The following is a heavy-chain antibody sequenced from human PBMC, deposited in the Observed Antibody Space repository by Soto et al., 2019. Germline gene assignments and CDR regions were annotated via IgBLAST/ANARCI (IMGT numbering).Heavy chain of an antibody. V-gene: IGHV3-48*02. D-gene: IGHD3-10*01. CDR3: ARAVTWGLGV. J-gene: IGHJ6*02. CDR1: GFTFSLYS. CDR2: ISRSSTGI. Sequence: EVQLVESGGGLVQPGGSLRLSCAASGFTFSLYSMSWVRQAPGKGLEWVAYISRSSTGIHYADSVKGRCTISRDDATNSMPLQLQRLRDGDTAVYYCARAVTWGLGVWGQGTT.